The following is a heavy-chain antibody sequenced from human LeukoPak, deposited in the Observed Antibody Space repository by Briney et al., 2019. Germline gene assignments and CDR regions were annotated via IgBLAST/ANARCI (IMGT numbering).Heavy chain of an antibody. V-gene: IGHV1-18*04. CDR2: ISAYNGNT. Sequence: ASVTVSCTSSGFTFSVYYMHWVRQAPGQGLEWMGWISAYNGNTNYAQKLQGRVTMTTDTSTSTAYMELRSLRSDDTAVYYCARNYAGDSSGYSFGNWFDPRGQGTLVTVSS. CDR3: ARNYAGDSSGYSFGNWFDP. J-gene: IGHJ5*02. CDR1: GFTFSVYY. D-gene: IGHD3-22*01.